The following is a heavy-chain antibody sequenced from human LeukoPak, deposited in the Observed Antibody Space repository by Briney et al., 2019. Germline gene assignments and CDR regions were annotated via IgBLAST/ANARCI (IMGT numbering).Heavy chain of an antibody. CDR3: ANAEDY. CDR1: GGSFSAYY. V-gene: IGHV4-34*01. J-gene: IGHJ4*02. CDR2: INHSGST. Sequence: SETLSLTCAVYGGSFSAYYWSWVRQPPGKGLEWIGEINHSGSTNYNPSLKSRVTMSVDTSKNQFSLKLSSVTAADTAVYYCANAEDYWGQGTLVTVSS.